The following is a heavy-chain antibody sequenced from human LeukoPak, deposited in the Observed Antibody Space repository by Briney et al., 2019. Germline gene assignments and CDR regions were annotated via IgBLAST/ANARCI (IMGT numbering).Heavy chain of an antibody. V-gene: IGHV3-30*02. CDR2: IHSDGSNK. CDR3: ARPVVAATFYCYYYMDV. J-gene: IGHJ6*03. CDR1: GFTFSSYA. D-gene: IGHD2-15*01. Sequence: GGSLRLSCAASGFTFSSYAMLWVRQAPGKGLEWVAYIHSDGSNKHYADSVKGRFTISRENSKNTLYLQINSLRAEDTAVYYCARPVVAATFYCYYYMDVWGKGTTFTISS.